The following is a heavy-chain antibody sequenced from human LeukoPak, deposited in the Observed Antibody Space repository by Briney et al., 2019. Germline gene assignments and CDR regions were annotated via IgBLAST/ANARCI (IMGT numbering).Heavy chain of an antibody. D-gene: IGHD3-22*01. V-gene: IGHV3-33*01. CDR1: GFTFSSYG. CDR3: ARDRYYDSSGYPFDY. CDR2: IWYDGSNK. J-gene: IGHJ4*02. Sequence: PGGSLRLSCAASGFTFSSYGMHWVRQAPGKGLEWVAVIWYDGSNKYYADSVKGRFTISIDNSKNTLYLQMNSLRAEDTAVYYCARDRYYDSSGYPFDYWGQGTLVTVSS.